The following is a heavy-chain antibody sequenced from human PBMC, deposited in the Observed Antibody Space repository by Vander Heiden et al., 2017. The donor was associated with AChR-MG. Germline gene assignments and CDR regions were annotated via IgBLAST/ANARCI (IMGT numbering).Heavy chain of an antibody. CDR1: GFTFRSYW. V-gene: IGHV3-7*01. D-gene: IGHD3-16*01. CDR3: ARGSMRGDY. CDR2: IRQDGSEK. Sequence: EVQLVESGGGLVQPGGSLRLSCAASGFTFRSYWTSWVRQAPGKGLEWVANIRQDGSEKYYVDSVKGRFTISRDNAKNSRYLQMNSLRAEDTAVYYCARGSMRGDYWGQGTLVTVSS. J-gene: IGHJ4*02.